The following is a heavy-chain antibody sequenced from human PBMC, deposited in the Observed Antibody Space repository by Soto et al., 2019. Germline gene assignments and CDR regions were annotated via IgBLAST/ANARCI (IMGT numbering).Heavy chain of an antibody. J-gene: IGHJ4*02. CDR2: IYYSGST. V-gene: IGHV4-30-4*01. Sequence: QVQLQESGPGLVKPSQTLSLTCTVSGGSISSGDYYWSWIRQPPGKGLEWIGYIYYSGSTYYNPSLKRXXTXSXXTSKNQFSLKLSSVTAADTAVYYCARALHGDYSLYWGQGTLVTVSS. D-gene: IGHD4-17*01. CDR1: GGSISSGDYY. CDR3: ARALHGDYSLY.